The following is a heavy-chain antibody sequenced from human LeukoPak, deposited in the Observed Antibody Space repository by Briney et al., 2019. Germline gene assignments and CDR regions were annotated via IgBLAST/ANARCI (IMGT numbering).Heavy chain of an antibody. Sequence: SETLSLTCTVSGGSISSSSYYWGWIRQPPGKGLEWIGSIYYSGSTYYNPSLKSRVTISVDTSKNQFSLKLSSVTAADTAVYYCAREMGTYDYVWGSYRYSEKGAFDIWGQGTMVTVSS. D-gene: IGHD3-16*02. CDR2: IYYSGST. J-gene: IGHJ3*02. CDR1: GGSISSSSYY. CDR3: AREMGTYDYVWGSYRYSEKGAFDI. V-gene: IGHV4-39*07.